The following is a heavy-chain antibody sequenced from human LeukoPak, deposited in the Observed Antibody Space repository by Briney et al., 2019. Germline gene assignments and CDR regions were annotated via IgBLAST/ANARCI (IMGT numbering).Heavy chain of an antibody. J-gene: IGHJ4*02. CDR1: GYTFTSYD. CDR3: ARLGAVATIKDY. V-gene: IGHV1-8*01. D-gene: IGHD5-12*01. CDR2: MNPNSGNT. Sequence: ASVKVSCKASGYTFTSYDTNCVRQATGQGLEGMGWMNPNSGNTGYAQKFQGRVTMTRNTSISTAYMELSSLRSEDTAVYYCARLGAVATIKDYWGKGTLVTVSS.